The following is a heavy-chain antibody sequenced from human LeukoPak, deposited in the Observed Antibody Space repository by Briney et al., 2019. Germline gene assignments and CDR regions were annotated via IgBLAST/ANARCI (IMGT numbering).Heavy chain of an antibody. J-gene: IGHJ3*02. Sequence: GGSLRLSCPASGFTVSSNYMSWVRQAPGKGLEWVSVIYSGDSTFYADSVKGRFTISRDNSKNTLYLQMTSLRAEDTAVYYCARALGDAFDIWGQGTMVTVSS. CDR3: ARALGDAFDI. CDR2: IYSGDST. D-gene: IGHD3-16*01. V-gene: IGHV3-53*01. CDR1: GFTVSSNY.